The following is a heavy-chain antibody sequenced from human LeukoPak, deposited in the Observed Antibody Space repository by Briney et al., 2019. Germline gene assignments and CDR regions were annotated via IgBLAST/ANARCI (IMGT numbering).Heavy chain of an antibody. D-gene: IGHD6-19*01. Sequence: SETLSLTCTVSGGSISSYYWGWIRQPPGKGLEWIGSIYYSGSTYYNPSLKSRVTISVDTSKNQFSLKLSSVTAADTAVYYCARLGIAVAGFDYWGQGTLVTVSS. V-gene: IGHV4-39*01. CDR2: IYYSGST. CDR1: GGSISSYY. J-gene: IGHJ4*02. CDR3: ARLGIAVAGFDY.